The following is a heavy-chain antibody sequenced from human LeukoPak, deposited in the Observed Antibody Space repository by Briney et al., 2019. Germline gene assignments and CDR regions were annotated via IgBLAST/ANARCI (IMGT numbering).Heavy chain of an antibody. Sequence: ASVKVSCKASGYTFTGCYMHWVRQAPGQGLQWVGWINPNSGDTHYAQMFQGRVTMTRDTSINTAYMELSRLRSDDTAVYYCASGYRFGNWGQGTLVTVSS. D-gene: IGHD5-18*01. V-gene: IGHV1-2*02. CDR3: ASGYRFGN. CDR2: INPNSGDT. J-gene: IGHJ4*02. CDR1: GYTFTGCY.